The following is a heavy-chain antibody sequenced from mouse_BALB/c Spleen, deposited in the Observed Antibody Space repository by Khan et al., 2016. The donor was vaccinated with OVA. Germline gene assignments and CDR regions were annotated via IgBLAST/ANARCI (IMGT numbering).Heavy chain of an antibody. CDR1: GFTFSTYG. J-gene: IGHJ3*01. D-gene: IGHD1-1*01. CDR2: INTGGIYT. CDR3: ARLAYYYNSEGFAY. Sequence: EVELVESGGDLVKPGGSLKLSCVASGFTFSTYGMSWVRQTPDKRLEWVATINTGGIYTYYPDSVKGRFTISRDNAKNTLYLQMSSLKSEDTAMYYCARLAYYYNSEGFAYWGQGTLVTVSA. V-gene: IGHV5-6*01.